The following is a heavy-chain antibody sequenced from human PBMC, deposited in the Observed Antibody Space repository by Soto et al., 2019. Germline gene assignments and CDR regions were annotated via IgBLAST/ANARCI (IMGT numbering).Heavy chain of an antibody. CDR2: ISAYNGNT. Sequence: GASVKVSCKASGYTFTSYGISWVRQAPGQGLEWMGWISAYNGNTNYAQKLQGRVTMTTDTSTSTAYMELRSLRSDDTAVYYCARDILSDYVVPRSYNWFDPWGQGTLVTVSS. CDR3: ARDILSDYVVPRSYNWFDP. CDR1: GYTFTSYG. V-gene: IGHV1-18*01. J-gene: IGHJ5*02. D-gene: IGHD4-17*01.